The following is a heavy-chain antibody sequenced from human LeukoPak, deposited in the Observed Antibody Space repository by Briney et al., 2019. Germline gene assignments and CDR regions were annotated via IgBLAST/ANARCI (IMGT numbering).Heavy chain of an antibody. CDR3: ARRPGEYGGNDFDY. V-gene: IGHV4-59*08. CDR1: GGSISSYY. J-gene: IGHJ4*02. Sequence: SETLSLTCTVSGGSISSYYWSWIRQPPGKGLECIGYIYNSGSTNYNPSLKSRVSISVDTSKNQFSLKLSSVTAADTAVYYCARRPGEYGGNDFDYWGQGTLVTVSS. D-gene: IGHD4/OR15-4a*01. CDR2: IYNSGST.